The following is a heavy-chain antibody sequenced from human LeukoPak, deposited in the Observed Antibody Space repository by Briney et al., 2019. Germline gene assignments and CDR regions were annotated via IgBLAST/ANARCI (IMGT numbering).Heavy chain of an antibody. CDR2: IKQDGTEK. CDR1: GFTFSDYW. Sequence: GGSLRLSCAASGFTFSDYWMTWVRQAPGKGLEWVANIKQDGTEKYYVDSVRGRFTISRDNAKKSLYVQMNSLRAEDTAVYYCARNMVAGYFYYYGLDVWGQGTTVTVSS. CDR3: ARNMVAGYFYYYGLDV. V-gene: IGHV3-7*04. D-gene: IGHD5-12*01. J-gene: IGHJ6*02.